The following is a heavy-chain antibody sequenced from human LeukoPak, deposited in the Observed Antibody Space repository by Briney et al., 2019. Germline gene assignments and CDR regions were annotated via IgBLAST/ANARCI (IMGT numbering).Heavy chain of an antibody. V-gene: IGHV3-30*03. Sequence: GGSLRLSCAASGFTFSSYGMHWVRQAPGKGLEWVAVISYDGSDKYSADSVKGRFTISRDNAKNSLYLQMNSLRAEDTAVYYCARGQSQSDAFDIWGQGTMVTVSS. J-gene: IGHJ3*02. CDR1: GFTFSSYG. CDR3: ARGQSQSDAFDI. CDR2: ISYDGSDK.